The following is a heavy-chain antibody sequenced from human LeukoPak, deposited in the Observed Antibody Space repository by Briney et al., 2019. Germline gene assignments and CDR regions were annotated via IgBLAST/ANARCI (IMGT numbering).Heavy chain of an antibody. CDR1: GGTFSSYA. V-gene: IGHV1-46*01. D-gene: IGHD6-19*01. CDR2: INPSGGST. J-gene: IGHJ4*02. CDR3: ARDQSSGWSYFDY. Sequence: GASVKVSCKASGGTFSSYAISWVRQAPGQGLEWMGIINPSGGSTSYAQKFQGRVTMTRDTSTSTVYMELSSLRSEGTAVYYCARDQSSGWSYFDYWGQGTLVTVSS.